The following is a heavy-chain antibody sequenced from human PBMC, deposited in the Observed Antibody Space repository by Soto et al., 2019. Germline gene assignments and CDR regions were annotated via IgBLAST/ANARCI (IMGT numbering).Heavy chain of an antibody. J-gene: IGHJ6*03. CDR3: AKRPDRHCSGGSCCLYYYYMDV. Sequence: GGSLRLSCAASGFTFSSYAMSWVRQAPGKGLEWVSAISGSGGSTYYADSVKGRFTISRDNSKNTLYLQMNSLRAEDTAVYYCAKRPDRHCSGGSCCLYYYYMDVWGKGTTVTVSS. D-gene: IGHD2-15*01. CDR1: GFTFSSYA. CDR2: ISGSGGST. V-gene: IGHV3-23*01.